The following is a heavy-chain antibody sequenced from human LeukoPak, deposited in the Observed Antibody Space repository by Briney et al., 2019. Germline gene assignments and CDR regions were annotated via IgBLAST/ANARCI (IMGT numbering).Heavy chain of an antibody. V-gene: IGHV3-7*01. D-gene: IGHD1-26*01. CDR3: ARDINGRVGASYYFDY. CDR1: GFTFSSYW. J-gene: IGHJ4*02. CDR2: IKQDGSEK. Sequence: GGSLRLSCAASGFTFSSYWMSWVRQAPGKGLEWVANIKQDGSEKYYVDSVKGRFTISRDNAKNSLYLQMNSLRAEDTAVYDCARDINGRVGASYYFDYWGQGTLVTVSS.